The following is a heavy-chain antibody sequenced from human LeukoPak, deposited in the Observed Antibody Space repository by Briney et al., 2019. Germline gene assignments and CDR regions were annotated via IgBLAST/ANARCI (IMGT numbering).Heavy chain of an antibody. Sequence: SETLSLTCAVYGGSFSGYYWSWIRQPPGKGLEWIGEINHSGSTNYNPSLKSRVTISVDTSKNQFSLKLSSVTAADTAVYYCALDRSQTYYYGSGRLYYFDYWGQGTLVTVSS. V-gene: IGHV4-34*01. J-gene: IGHJ4*02. D-gene: IGHD3-10*01. CDR2: INHSGST. CDR3: ALDRSQTYYYGSGRLYYFDY. CDR1: GGSFSGYY.